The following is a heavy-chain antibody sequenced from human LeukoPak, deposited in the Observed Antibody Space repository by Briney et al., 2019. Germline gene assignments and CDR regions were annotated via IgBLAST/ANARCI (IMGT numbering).Heavy chain of an antibody. CDR3: ARGRLGSSTSPDY. CDR1: GFTFSSYS. J-gene: IGHJ4*02. V-gene: IGHV3-21*01. CDR2: ISSSSSYI. Sequence: PGGSLRLSCAASGFTFSSYSMNWVRQAPGKGLEWVSSISSSSSYIYYADSVKGRFTISRDNAKNSLYLQMNSLRAEDTAVYYCARGRLGSSTSPDYWGQGTLVTVSS. D-gene: IGHD2-2*01.